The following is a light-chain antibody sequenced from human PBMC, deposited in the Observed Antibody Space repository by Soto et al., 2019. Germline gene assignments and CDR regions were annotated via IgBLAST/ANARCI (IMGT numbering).Light chain of an antibody. CDR3: QPCGSSPQT. CDR1: QSVSSY. CDR2: GAS. Sequence: VVLARSAATLAFSPRERTTLSCRASQSVSSYLAWYQQKPGQAPRLLIYGASSRATGIPDRFSGSGSGTDFTLSISILEAEDFAVYYRQPCGSSPQTFGQGTKADI. J-gene: IGKJ1*01. V-gene: IGKV3-20*01.